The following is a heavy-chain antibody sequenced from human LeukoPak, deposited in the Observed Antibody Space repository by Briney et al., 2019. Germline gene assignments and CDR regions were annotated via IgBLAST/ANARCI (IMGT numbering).Heavy chain of an antibody. V-gene: IGHV3-23*01. CDR3: AKHALGSGSRSYYFDY. Sequence: GGSLRLSCVASGFTFSSFAMSWVRQAPGKGLEWVSAMSGSGGSTYYADSVKGRFTISRDNSKITLYLQMNSLRAEDTAVYYCAKHALGSGSRSYYFDYWGQGTLVTVSS. J-gene: IGHJ4*02. CDR1: GFTFSSFA. CDR2: MSGSGGST. D-gene: IGHD3-10*01.